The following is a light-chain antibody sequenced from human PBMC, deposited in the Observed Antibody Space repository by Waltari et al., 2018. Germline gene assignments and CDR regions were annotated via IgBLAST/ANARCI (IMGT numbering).Light chain of an antibody. Sequence: EIVMTQSPATLSVSPGERATLSCKASQSVSSNLAWYQQKPGQAPRLLIYGESPRATGIPAKFSGSWSGTDFTLTISSLQSEDFAVYYCQQYNKWPTFGQGTKVEIK. V-gene: IGKV3-15*01. CDR2: GES. J-gene: IGKJ1*01. CDR3: QQYNKWPT. CDR1: QSVSSN.